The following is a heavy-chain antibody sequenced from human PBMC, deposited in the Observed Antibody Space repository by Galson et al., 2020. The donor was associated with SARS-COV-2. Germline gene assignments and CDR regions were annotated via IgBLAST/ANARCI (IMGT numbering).Heavy chain of an antibody. Sequence: GESLKISCKGLGYIFITQWIAWVRQMPGKGLEWMGIILPSDSVTRYSPSFQGQVSISVDKSISTTYLEWSSLKASDSAMYYCVTGSYCRGGSCYDSWGQGTLVTVTS. J-gene: IGHJ5*01. D-gene: IGHD2-15*01. CDR1: GYIFITQW. CDR2: ILPSDSVT. CDR3: VTGSYCRGGSCYDS. V-gene: IGHV5-51*01.